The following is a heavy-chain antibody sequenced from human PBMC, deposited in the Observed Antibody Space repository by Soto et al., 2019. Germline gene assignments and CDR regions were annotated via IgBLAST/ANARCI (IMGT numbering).Heavy chain of an antibody. CDR3: ARGGGIAVAGYY. D-gene: IGHD6-19*01. Sequence: QVQVVQSGAEVKKPGASVKVSCKSSGYTFTSYGFRWVRQAPGQGLEWMGWISGYNGNTNYAQKFQGRVTMTTDTSTCTAYTELRSLRSDYTAVYYCARGGGIAVAGYYWGQGTLVTVSS. V-gene: IGHV1-18*04. CDR2: ISGYNGNT. J-gene: IGHJ4*02. CDR1: GYTFTSYG.